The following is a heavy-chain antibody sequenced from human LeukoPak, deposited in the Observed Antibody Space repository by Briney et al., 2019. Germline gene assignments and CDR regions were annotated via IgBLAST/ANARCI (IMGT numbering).Heavy chain of an antibody. CDR1: GSGFTFGNFG. D-gene: IGHD3-16*01. J-gene: IGHJ6*03. CDR2: ISGSGYYT. Sequence: GGSLRLSCEASGSGFTFGNFGLSWVRQAPGKGPEWLSGISGSGYYTYYAVSVKGRFTISRDNSKNTLYIEMNSLRAEDTAVYYCAKDGSWGDYYFYFYMDVWGKGTTVTVSS. V-gene: IGHV3-23*01. CDR3: AKDGSWGDYYFYFYMDV.